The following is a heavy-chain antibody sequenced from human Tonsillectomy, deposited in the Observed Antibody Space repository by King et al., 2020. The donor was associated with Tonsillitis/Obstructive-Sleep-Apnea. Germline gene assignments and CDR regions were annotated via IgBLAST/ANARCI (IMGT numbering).Heavy chain of an antibody. CDR2: IYYSGST. V-gene: IGHV4-61*01. CDR3: AREIGIRYFDWLFFFDY. CDR1: GGSVSSGSYY. Sequence: VQLQESGPGLVKPSETLSLNCTVSGGSVSSGSYYWSWIRQPPGKGLEWIGYIYYSGSTNYNPSLKSRVTISVDTSKNQFSLKLSSVTAADTAVYYCAREIGIRYFDWLFFFDYWGQGTLVTVSS. D-gene: IGHD3-9*01. J-gene: IGHJ4*02.